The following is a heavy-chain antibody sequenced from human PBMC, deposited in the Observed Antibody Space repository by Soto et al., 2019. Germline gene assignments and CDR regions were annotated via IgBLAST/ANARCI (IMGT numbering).Heavy chain of an antibody. V-gene: IGHV4-31*03. CDR3: ATVRWELHDAFDI. D-gene: IGHD1-26*01. Sequence: QVQLQESGPGLVKPSQTLSLTCTVSGGSISTGGYYWSWIRQHPGRGLEWIGYIYHSGMTFSHPSLQSRVAISIDTSKNKFSLKLSSVTAADTAVYYCATVRWELHDAFDIWGQGTMVSVSS. J-gene: IGHJ3*02. CDR2: IYHSGMT. CDR1: GGSISTGGYY.